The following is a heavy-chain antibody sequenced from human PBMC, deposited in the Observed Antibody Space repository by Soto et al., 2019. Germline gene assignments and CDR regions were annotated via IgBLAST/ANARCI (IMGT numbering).Heavy chain of an antibody. CDR3: ARDLLITGTTHYYYYGMDV. CDR2: ISYDGSNK. D-gene: IGHD1-7*01. V-gene: IGHV3-30-3*01. CDR1: GFTFSSYA. Sequence: GGSLRLSCAASGFTFSSYAMHWVRQAPGKGLEWVAVISYDGSNKYYADSVKGRFTISRDNSKNTLYLQMNSLRAEDTAVYYCARDLLITGTTHYYYYGMDVWGQGTTVTVS. J-gene: IGHJ6*02.